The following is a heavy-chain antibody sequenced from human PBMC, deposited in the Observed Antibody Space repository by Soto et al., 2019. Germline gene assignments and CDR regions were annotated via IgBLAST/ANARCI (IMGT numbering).Heavy chain of an antibody. V-gene: IGHV1-3*01. CDR1: GYIFNSHA. D-gene: IGHD3-3*01. Sequence: ASVKVSCKASGYIFNSHAIHWVRQAPGQRLEWMGWINAGNGDTKYSQKFQDRVAITRDTSASSAYMELSTLRSEDTAVYYCARDGARIAVFGVVNYFDYWGQGTVVTVSS. CDR3: ARDGARIAVFGVVNYFDY. CDR2: INAGNGDT. J-gene: IGHJ4*02.